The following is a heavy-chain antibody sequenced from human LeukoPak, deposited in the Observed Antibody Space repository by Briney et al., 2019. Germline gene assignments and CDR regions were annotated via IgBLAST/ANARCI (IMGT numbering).Heavy chain of an antibody. J-gene: IGHJ4*02. V-gene: IGHV1-18*01. Sequence: ASVKVSCKASGYTFSNFGISWVRQAPGQGLEWMGWISAYNGNTNYAQMLQGRGTMTTDTSTSTAYMELRSLRSDDTAVYYCATDYIVGATLVRYFDYWGQGTLVTVSS. CDR3: ATDYIVGATLVRYFDY. CDR1: GYTFSNFG. D-gene: IGHD1-26*01. CDR2: ISAYNGNT.